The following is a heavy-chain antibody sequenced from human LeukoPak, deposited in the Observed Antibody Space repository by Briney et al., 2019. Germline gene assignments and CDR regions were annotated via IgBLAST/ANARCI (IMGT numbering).Heavy chain of an antibody. CDR3: GSLTVVARDH. V-gene: IGHV3-74*01. Sequence: GGSLRLSCAASGFSFSTHWMHWVRQAPGKGLVYVAQINTDGSATAYADSVKGRFTISRDSAKNTLYLEMSSLRAEDTAVYYCGSLTVVARDHWGQGTLVTVSS. J-gene: IGHJ4*02. CDR1: GFSFSTHW. D-gene: IGHD3-22*01. CDR2: INTDGSAT.